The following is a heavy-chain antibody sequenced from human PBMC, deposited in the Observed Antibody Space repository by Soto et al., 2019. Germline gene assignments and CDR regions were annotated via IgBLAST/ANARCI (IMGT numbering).Heavy chain of an antibody. D-gene: IGHD1-26*01. CDR1: GGTFSSYT. CDR3: ARASGSSNGEDWFDP. V-gene: IGHV1-69*02. Sequence: QVQLVQSGAEVKKPGSSVKVSCKASGGTFSSYTVSWVRQAPGQGLEWMGRIIPILGIANYAQKFQGRVTITADKSTCTAYMELSSLRSEDTAVSYCARASGSSNGEDWFDPWGQGTLVTVSS. CDR2: IIPILGIA. J-gene: IGHJ5*02.